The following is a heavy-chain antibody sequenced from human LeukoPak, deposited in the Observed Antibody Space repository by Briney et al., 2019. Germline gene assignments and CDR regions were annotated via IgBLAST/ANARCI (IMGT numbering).Heavy chain of an antibody. J-gene: IGHJ3*02. Sequence: SETLSLTCAVYVGSFSGYYWTWIRQPPGKGLEWIGEINHSGSSNYSPSLKSRVTISVDTSKNQFSLKLNSVTAADTAVYYCARKESGMLGDAFDIWGQGTMVTVSS. CDR3: ARKESGMLGDAFDI. CDR2: INHSGSS. V-gene: IGHV4-34*01. D-gene: IGHD3-10*02. CDR1: VGSFSGYY.